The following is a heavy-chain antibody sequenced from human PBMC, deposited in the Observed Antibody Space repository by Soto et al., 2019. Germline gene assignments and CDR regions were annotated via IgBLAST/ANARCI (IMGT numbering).Heavy chain of an antibody. CDR1: GFTFSSYA. Sequence: GGSLRLSCAASGFTFSSYAMHWVRQAPGKGLGGVGVISYDGSNKYYAASVKGRFTISRDNSKNTLYLQMNSLRAEDTAVYYCARESLALRTRMLPREGAPHLGYWGQGTLVTVAS. J-gene: IGHJ4*02. CDR3: ARESLALRTRMLPREGAPHLGY. V-gene: IGHV3-30-3*01. CDR2: ISYDGSNK. D-gene: IGHD3-16*01.